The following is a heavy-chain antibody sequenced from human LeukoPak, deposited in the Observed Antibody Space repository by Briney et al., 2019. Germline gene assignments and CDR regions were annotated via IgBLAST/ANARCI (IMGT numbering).Heavy chain of an antibody. CDR1: GFTFSSYW. V-gene: IGHV3-7*01. J-gene: IGHJ4*02. CDR2: IKQDGSEX. D-gene: IGHD3-3*01. CDR3: ARVRITIFGVVKY. Sequence: GGSLRLSCAASGFTFSSYWMSWVRQAPGKXXXXXANIKQDGSEXXXXXXXXGXXTISXDNAKNSLYLQMNSLRAEDTAVYYCARVRITIFGVVKYWGQGTLVTVSS.